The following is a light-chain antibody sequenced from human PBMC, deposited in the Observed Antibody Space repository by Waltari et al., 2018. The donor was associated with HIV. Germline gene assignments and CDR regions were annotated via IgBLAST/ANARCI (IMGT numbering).Light chain of an antibody. CDR2: AAS. CDR1: QGISRY. Sequence: DIQLTQSPSFLSASVGGRVTITCRASQGISRYLAWYQQKPGKPPKLRIYAASTLQSGVPSRFSGSGSGTEFTLTISSLQPEDSATFYCQQLNTYPWTFGLGTKVEIK. J-gene: IGKJ1*01. V-gene: IGKV1-9*01. CDR3: QQLNTYPWT.